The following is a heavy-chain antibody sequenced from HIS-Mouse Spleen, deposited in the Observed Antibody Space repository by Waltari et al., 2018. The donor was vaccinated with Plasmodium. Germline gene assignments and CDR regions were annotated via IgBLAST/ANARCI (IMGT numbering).Heavy chain of an antibody. V-gene: IGHV4-59*01. CDR1: GGSISSYY. Sequence: QVQLQESGPGLVKPSETLSLTCTVSGGSISSYYWSWIRQPPGKGLEWIGYIYYRGSTNYHPSLKSRVTISVDTSKTQFSLKLSSVTAADTAVYYCARDCSSTSCLDAFDIWGQGTMVTVSS. J-gene: IGHJ3*02. D-gene: IGHD2-2*01. CDR2: IYYRGST. CDR3: ARDCSSTSCLDAFDI.